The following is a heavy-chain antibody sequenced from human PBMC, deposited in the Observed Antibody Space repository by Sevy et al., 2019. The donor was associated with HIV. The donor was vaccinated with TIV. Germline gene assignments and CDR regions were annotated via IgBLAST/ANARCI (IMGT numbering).Heavy chain of an antibody. V-gene: IGHV6-1*01. D-gene: IGHD6-13*01. Sequence: KQSQTLSLTCAISGDSVSSNSAAWNWIRQSPSRGLEWLGRTYYRSKWYNDYAVSVKSRITINPDTSKNQYSLQLNSVTPEDTAVYYCARGCIAAAGMTDAFDIWGQGTMVTVSS. CDR3: ARGCIAAAGMTDAFDI. CDR2: TYYRSKWYN. J-gene: IGHJ3*02. CDR1: GDSVSSNSAA.